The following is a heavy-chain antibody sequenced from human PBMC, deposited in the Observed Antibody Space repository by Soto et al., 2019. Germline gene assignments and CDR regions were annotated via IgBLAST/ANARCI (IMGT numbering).Heavy chain of an antibody. V-gene: IGHV1-69*04. CDR3: AREGGYSGYDPVFGGGSWFDP. D-gene: IGHD5-12*01. CDR2: IIPILGIA. Sequence: ASVKVSCKASGGTFSSYTISWVRQAPGQGLEWMGRIIPILGIANYAQKFQGRVTITADKSTSTAYMELSSLRSEDTAVYYCAREGGYSGYDPVFGGGSWFDPWGQGTLVTVSS. J-gene: IGHJ5*02. CDR1: GGTFSSYT.